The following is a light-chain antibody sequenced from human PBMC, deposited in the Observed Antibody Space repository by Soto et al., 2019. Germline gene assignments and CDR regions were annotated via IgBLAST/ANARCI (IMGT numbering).Light chain of an antibody. CDR3: QSYDNSLSGHVV. CDR1: SSNIGAGYD. V-gene: IGLV1-40*01. Sequence: QSVLTQPPSVSGASGQRVTISCTGSSSNIGAGYDVHWYQQVPRTAPKLLIYAYTNRPSGVPDRFSGSKSGTSASLPITGLQADDEAAYYCQSYDNSLSGHVVFGGGTQLTVL. J-gene: IGLJ2*01. CDR2: AYT.